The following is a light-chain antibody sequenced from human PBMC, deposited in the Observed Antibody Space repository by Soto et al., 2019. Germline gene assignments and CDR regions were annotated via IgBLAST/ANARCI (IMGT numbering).Light chain of an antibody. J-gene: IGKJ4*01. CDR3: KQYDKWPLT. CDR1: QSVSNK. Sequence: EIVMTQSPATLSVSPGERATLSCRASQSVSNKLAWYQQKVGQAPRLLIYGASTRAAGIPARFSGSGSGTEFTLTINRLQSEDFEVYYCKQYDKWPLTFGGGAKLEIK. CDR2: GAS. V-gene: IGKV3-15*01.